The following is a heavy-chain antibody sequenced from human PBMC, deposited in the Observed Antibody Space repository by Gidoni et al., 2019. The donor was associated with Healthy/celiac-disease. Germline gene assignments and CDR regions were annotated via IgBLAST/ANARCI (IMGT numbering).Heavy chain of an antibody. J-gene: IGHJ5*02. D-gene: IGHD3-22*01. CDR3: ARSGARGYYDSSGYFLKRPNWFDP. CDR2: MNPNRGNT. V-gene: IGHV1-8*01. CDR1: GYTFTSYD. Sequence: QVQLVQSGAEVKKPGASVKVSCKASGYTFTSYDINWVRQATGQGLEWMGWMNPNRGNTGYAQKFQGRVTMTRNTSISTAYMELSSLRSEDTAVYYCARSGARGYYDSSGYFLKRPNWFDPWGQGTLVTVSS.